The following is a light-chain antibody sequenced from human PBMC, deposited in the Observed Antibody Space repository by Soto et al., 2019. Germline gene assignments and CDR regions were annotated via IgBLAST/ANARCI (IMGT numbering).Light chain of an antibody. CDR1: QSVSSN. V-gene: IGKV3-20*01. CDR2: DVS. J-gene: IGKJ1*01. Sequence: EIVMTQSPATLSVSPGERATLSCRASQSVSSNLAWYQQKPGQAPRLLVYDVSSRATGIPDRFSGSGSGTDFTLTISRLEPEDCAVYCCQQYGSSPPWTFGQGTKVDIK. CDR3: QQYGSSPPWT.